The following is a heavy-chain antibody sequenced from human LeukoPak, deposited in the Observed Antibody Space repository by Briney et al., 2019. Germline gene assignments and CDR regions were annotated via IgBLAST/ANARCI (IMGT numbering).Heavy chain of an antibody. CDR2: ISWNSGSI. J-gene: IGHJ3*02. D-gene: IGHD2-21*02. V-gene: IGHV3-9*01. CDR1: GFTFDDYA. Sequence: GGSLRLSCAASGFTFDDYAMHWVRQAPGKGLEWVSGISWNSGSIGYADSVKGRFTISRDNAKNSLYLQMNSLRAEDTAVYYCAKSEVVTAMVDAFDIWGQGTMVTVSS. CDR3: AKSEVVTAMVDAFDI.